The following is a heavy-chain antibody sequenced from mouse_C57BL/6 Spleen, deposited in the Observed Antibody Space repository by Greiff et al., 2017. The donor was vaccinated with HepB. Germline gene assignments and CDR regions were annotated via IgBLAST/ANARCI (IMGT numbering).Heavy chain of an antibody. D-gene: IGHD4-1*01. J-gene: IGHJ1*03. CDR2: INYDGSST. CDR3: ARAITGWYFDV. Sequence: DVMLVESEGGLVQPGSSMKLSCTASGFTFSDYYMAWVRQVPEKGLEWVANINYDGSSTYYLDTLKSRFIISRDNAKYILYLQMSSLKSENTATYYYARAITGWYFDVWGTGTTVTVSS. V-gene: IGHV5-16*01. CDR1: GFTFSDYY.